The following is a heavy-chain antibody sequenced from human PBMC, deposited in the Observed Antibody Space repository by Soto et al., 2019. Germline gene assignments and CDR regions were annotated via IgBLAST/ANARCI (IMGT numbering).Heavy chain of an antibody. CDR3: ARCQRDDFWSGYYTRAFDI. J-gene: IGHJ3*02. Sequence: SETLSLTCTVSGGSISSGGYYWSWIRQHPGKGLEWIGYIYYSGSTYYNPSLKSRVTISVDTSKNQFSLKLSSVTAADTAVYYCARCQRDDFWSGYYTRAFDIWGQGTMVTVSS. D-gene: IGHD3-3*01. CDR1: GGSISSGGYY. CDR2: IYYSGST. V-gene: IGHV4-31*03.